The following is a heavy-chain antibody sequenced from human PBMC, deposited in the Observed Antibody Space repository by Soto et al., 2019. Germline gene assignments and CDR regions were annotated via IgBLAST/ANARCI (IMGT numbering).Heavy chain of an antibody. Sequence: QVQLVQSGAEVKKPGASVKVSCKASGYTFTSYGISWVRQAPGQGPEWMGWISGHNGNTNHPQSLQGRVTMTTDTSRNTAYMELRSLRSDDTAVCYCARHRFNYYDNTVYYYFDYWGRGTLVTVSS. CDR2: ISGHNGNT. D-gene: IGHD3-22*01. CDR1: GYTFTSYG. J-gene: IGHJ4*02. CDR3: ARHRFNYYDNTVYYYFDY. V-gene: IGHV1-18*04.